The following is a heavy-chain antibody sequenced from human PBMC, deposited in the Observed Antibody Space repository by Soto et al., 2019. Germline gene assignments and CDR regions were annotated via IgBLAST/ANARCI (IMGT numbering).Heavy chain of an antibody. CDR3: AKAVTGISYYFDY. V-gene: IGHV3-30*18. CDR2: ISHDGSNH. Sequence: QVQLVESGGGVVQPGRSLRLSCAASGFTFSSYGMHWVRQAPGKGLEWVAVISHDGSNHFYADSVKGRFTISRDNSKITLYLQMNSLRAEDTAMYYCAKAVTGISYYFDYWGQGTLVTVSS. J-gene: IGHJ4*02. D-gene: IGHD4-4*01. CDR1: GFTFSSYG.